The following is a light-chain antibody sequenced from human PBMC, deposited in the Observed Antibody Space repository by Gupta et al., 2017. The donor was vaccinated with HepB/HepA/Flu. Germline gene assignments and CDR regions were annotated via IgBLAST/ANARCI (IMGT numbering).Light chain of an antibody. J-gene: IGKJ1*01. CDR3: QQYNSQQYNNWPRT. Sequence: EIVMTQSPATLSVSPGERATLSCRASQSVSSNLAWYQQKPGQAPRLPIYGASTRATGIPARFSGSGSGTEFTLTISSLQSEDFAVYYCQQYNSQQYNNWPRTFGQGTKVEIK. CDR2: GAS. CDR1: QSVSSN. V-gene: IGKV3-15*01.